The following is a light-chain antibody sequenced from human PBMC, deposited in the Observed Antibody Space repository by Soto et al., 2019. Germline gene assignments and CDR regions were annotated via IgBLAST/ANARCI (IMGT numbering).Light chain of an antibody. J-gene: IGKJ5*01. CDR3: QQYGRSPT. Sequence: IVLTQSPGTLSLSRGERATLSFRASQSVSSSYLAWYQQKPGQAPRLLIYGASSRATGIPDRFSGSGSRTDFTLSISRLEPEDFAVYYCQQYGRSPTFGQGTRREIK. V-gene: IGKV3-20*01. CDR2: GAS. CDR1: QSVSSSY.